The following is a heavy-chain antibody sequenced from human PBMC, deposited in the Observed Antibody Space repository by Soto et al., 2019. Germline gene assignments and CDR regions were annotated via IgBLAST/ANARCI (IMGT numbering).Heavy chain of an antibody. CDR1: GFTFSHYW. V-gene: IGHV3-7*01. J-gene: IGHJ4*02. D-gene: IGHD2-21*01. Sequence: GGSLRLSCAGSGFTFSHYWMNWVRQAPGKGLEWVANIKQDGSEKHYVDSVKGRFTISRDNAKSSMFLQMNSLRAEDTAVYYCANEIPETGAPFDYWGQGTLVPVSP. CDR3: ANEIPETGAPFDY. CDR2: IKQDGSEK.